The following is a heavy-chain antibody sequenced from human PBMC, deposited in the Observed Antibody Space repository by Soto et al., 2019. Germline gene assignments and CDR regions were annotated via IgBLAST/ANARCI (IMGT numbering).Heavy chain of an antibody. V-gene: IGHV3-21*06. J-gene: IGHJ6*02. Sequence: EVQLVESGGGLVKPGGSLRLSCAASGFTFSSYSMNWVRQAPGKGLEWVSSISSRSAYISYADSVKGRFTISRDNAKDSLSLQMNSLRAEATATYYCVRDLPRLWGYGLHVWGQGTTVIVSS. CDR3: VRDLPRLWGYGLHV. D-gene: IGHD3-10*01. CDR1: GFTFSSYS. CDR2: ISSRSAYI.